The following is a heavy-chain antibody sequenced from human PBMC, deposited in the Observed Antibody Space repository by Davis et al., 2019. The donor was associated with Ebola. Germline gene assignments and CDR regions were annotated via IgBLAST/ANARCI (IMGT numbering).Heavy chain of an antibody. CDR2: IRAGKGDT. D-gene: IGHD1-26*01. CDR1: GYTFTAYN. Sequence: ASVKVSCKASGYTFTAYNIHWVRQAPGQGLEWMGWIRAGKGDTHYPQRFQGRITITRDTSASTSYMELSSLRSEDTAVYFCAREDNFGGTYHIGYWGQGTLVTVSS. CDR3: AREDNFGGTYHIGY. J-gene: IGHJ4*02. V-gene: IGHV1-3*01.